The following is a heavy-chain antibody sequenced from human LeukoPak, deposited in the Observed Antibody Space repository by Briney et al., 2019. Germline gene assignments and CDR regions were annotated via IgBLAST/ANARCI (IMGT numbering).Heavy chain of an antibody. CDR2: IYYSGST. Sequence: SETLSLTRTVSGGSISSYYWSWIRQPPGKGLEWIGYIYYSGSTNYNPSLKSRVTISVDTSKNQFSLKLSSVTAADTAVYYCARLWRGYSYEKGNFDYWGQGTLVTVSS. V-gene: IGHV4-59*08. CDR1: GGSISSYY. D-gene: IGHD5-18*01. CDR3: ARLWRGYSYEKGNFDY. J-gene: IGHJ4*02.